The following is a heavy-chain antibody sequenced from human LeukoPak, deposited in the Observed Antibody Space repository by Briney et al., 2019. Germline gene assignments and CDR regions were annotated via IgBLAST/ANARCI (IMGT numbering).Heavy chain of an antibody. CDR2: ISAYNGNT. CDR1: GYAFTSYG. Sequence: ASVKVSCKASGYAFTSYGISWVRQAPGQGLEWMGWISAYNGNTNYEQKLKGRVTMTTDTSTSTAYMELRSLRSDDTAVYYCARDRPYSSGWYGAYGMGVWGQGTTVTVSS. CDR3: ARDRPYSSGWYGAYGMGV. D-gene: IGHD6-19*01. J-gene: IGHJ6*02. V-gene: IGHV1-18*01.